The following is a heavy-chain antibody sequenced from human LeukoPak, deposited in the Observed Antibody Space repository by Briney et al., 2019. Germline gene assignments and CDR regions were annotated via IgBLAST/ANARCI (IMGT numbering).Heavy chain of an antibody. CDR3: AKDVFSRDPHYGGPVHD. CDR1: VGTFSSTV. CDR2: SIPIFGRT. J-gene: IGHJ4*02. Sequence: PVNVSCKASVGTFSSTVISWVRQAPGQGLEWMGGSIPIFGRTNYAQKFQGRVTITTDESSGTAYMEVSSLRSEDTAVYYCAKDVFSRDPHYGGPVHDWGQGTLVTVSS. V-gene: IGHV1-69*05. D-gene: IGHD4/OR15-4a*01.